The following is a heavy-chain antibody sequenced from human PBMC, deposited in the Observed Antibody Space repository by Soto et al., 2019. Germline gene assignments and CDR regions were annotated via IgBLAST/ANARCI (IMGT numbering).Heavy chain of an antibody. CDR1: GGSISSGGYS. D-gene: IGHD4-17*01. J-gene: IGHJ4*02. V-gene: IGHV4-30-2*01. Sequence: SETLSLTCAVSGGSISSGGYSWSWIRQPPGKGLEWIGYIYHSGSTYYNPSLKSRVTISVDRSKNQFSLKLSPVTAADTAVYYCARAGDTVTTSYYFDYWGQGTLVTVSS. CDR3: ARAGDTVTTSYYFDY. CDR2: IYHSGST.